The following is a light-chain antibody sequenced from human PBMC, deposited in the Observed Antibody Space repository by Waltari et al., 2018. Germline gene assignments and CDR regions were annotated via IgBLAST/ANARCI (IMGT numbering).Light chain of an antibody. CDR3: QTWGTGIPVV. CDR2: VKSDGSH. CDR1: SGHSSHA. J-gene: IGLJ2*01. V-gene: IGLV4-69*01. Sequence: QLVLTQSPSASASLGASVKPTCTLSSGHSSHAIAWHQQQPEKGPRFLMKVKSDGSHKKGDGIPDRFSGSSSGAERFLTISSLQSEDEADYYCQTWGTGIPVVFGGGTKVTVL.